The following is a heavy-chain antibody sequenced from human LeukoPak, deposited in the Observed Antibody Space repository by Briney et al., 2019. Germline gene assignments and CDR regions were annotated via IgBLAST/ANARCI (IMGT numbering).Heavy chain of an antibody. D-gene: IGHD3-10*01. Sequence: PGGSLRLSCAASGFTFSGSAMHWVRQASGKGLEWVGRIRSTANGYATAYAASVKGRFTISRDDSKNTAYLQMNSLRAEDTAVYYCAKSRSYTVRDAFEIWGQGTKVTVSS. CDR3: AKSRSYTVRDAFEI. CDR1: GFTFSGSA. CDR2: IRSTANGYAT. V-gene: IGHV3-73*01. J-gene: IGHJ3*02.